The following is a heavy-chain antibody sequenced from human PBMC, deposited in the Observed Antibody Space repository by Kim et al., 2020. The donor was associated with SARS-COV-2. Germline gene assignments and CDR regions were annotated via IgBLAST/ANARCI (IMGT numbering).Heavy chain of an antibody. D-gene: IGHD6-13*01. CDR1: GGSITSSSYY. J-gene: IGHJ4*02. CDR2: VKENGKK. Sequence: SETLSLTCTVSGGSITSSSYYWVCTHQAQGMELDWSWSVKENGKKDYNPSLKSRGTISVDTSTNQFSLKLSSVTAADTAVYYCAREERYSSSEGDYWGQGILVTVSS. V-gene: IGHV4-39*07. CDR3: AREERYSSSEGDY.